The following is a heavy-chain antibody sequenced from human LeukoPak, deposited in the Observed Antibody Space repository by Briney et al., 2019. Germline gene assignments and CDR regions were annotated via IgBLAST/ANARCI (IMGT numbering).Heavy chain of an antibody. V-gene: IGHV3-23*01. D-gene: IGHD2-2*01. J-gene: IGHJ4*02. CDR3: AKGGYCTSTSCYGYFDS. Sequence: GGSLRLSCAASGFTFSSNAMSWVRQAPWKGLEWVSAISTSGYSTYYADSVKGRFTISRDNSKNTLYLQMDSLRAEDTAVYYCAKGGYCTSTSCYGYFDSWGQGTLVTVSS. CDR2: ISTSGYST. CDR1: GFTFSSNA.